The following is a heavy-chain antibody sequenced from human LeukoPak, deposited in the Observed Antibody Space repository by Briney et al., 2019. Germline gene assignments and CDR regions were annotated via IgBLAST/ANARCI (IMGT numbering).Heavy chain of an antibody. CDR2: INHSGST. CDR1: GGSFSGYY. D-gene: IGHD3-10*01. V-gene: IGHV4-34*01. CDR3: AILWFGELGY. Sequence: SETLSLTCAVYGGSFSGYYWSWIRQPPGKGLEWIGEINHSGSTNYNPPLKSRVTISVDTSKNQFSLKLSSVTAADTAVYYCAILWFGELGYWGQGTLVTVSS. J-gene: IGHJ4*02.